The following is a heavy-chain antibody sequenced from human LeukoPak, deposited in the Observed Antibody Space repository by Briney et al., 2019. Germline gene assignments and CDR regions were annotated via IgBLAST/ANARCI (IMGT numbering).Heavy chain of an antibody. CDR1: GYTFTSYG. CDR2: ISAYNGNT. V-gene: IGHV1-18*01. J-gene: IGHJ4*02. Sequence: GALVKVSCKASGYTFTSYGISWVRQAPGQGLEWMGWISAYNGNTNYAQKLQGRVTMTTDTSTSTAYMELRSLRSDDTAVYYCARVTPLVVPAALDYWGQGTLVTVSS. CDR3: ARVTPLVVPAALDY. D-gene: IGHD2-2*01.